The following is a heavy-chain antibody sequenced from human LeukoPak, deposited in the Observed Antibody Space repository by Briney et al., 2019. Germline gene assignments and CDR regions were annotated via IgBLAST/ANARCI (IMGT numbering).Heavy chain of an antibody. CDR1: GFTFSSYG. Sequence: PGGSLRLSCAASGFTFSSYGMSWVRQAPGKGLEWVSAITGSGGSTYYADSVKGRFTISRDDAKNSLYLQMNSLRVEDTAVYYCEARVIAGKDDYYFDYWGQGTLVTVSS. CDR3: EARVIAGKDDYYFDY. V-gene: IGHV3-23*01. CDR2: ITGSGGST. D-gene: IGHD6-13*01. J-gene: IGHJ4*02.